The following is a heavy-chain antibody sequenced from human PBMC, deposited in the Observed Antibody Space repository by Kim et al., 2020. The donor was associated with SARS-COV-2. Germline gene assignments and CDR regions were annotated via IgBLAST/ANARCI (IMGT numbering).Heavy chain of an antibody. CDR1: GGSISSSSYY. CDR2: IYYSGST. D-gene: IGHD3-3*01. J-gene: IGHJ6*02. V-gene: IGHV4-39*01. Sequence: SETLSLTCTVSGGSISSSSYYWGWIRQPPGKGLEWIGSIYYSGSTYYNPSLKSRVTISVDTSKNQFSLKLSSVTAADTAVYYCARQGYDFWSGYLTDVWGQGTTVTVSS. CDR3: ARQGYDFWSGYLTDV.